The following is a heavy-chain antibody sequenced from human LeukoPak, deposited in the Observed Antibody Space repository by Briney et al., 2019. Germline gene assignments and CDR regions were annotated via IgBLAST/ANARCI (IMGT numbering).Heavy chain of an antibody. CDR1: GDSVSNNSAT. J-gene: IGHJ4*02. CDR3: ARGGGGRGLFDF. CDR2: TFYRSKWFN. Sequence: SQTPSLACAISGDSVSNNSATWNWIRQSPSRGLEWLGRTFYRSKWFNDYGKSVISRITINPDTSKNHFSLQLNSVTPEDTAVYYCARGGGGRGLFDFWGQGTLVTVSS. D-gene: IGHD2-15*01. V-gene: IGHV6-1*01.